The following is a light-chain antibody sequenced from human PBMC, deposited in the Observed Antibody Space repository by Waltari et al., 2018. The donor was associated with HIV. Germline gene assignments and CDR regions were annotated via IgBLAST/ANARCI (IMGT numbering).Light chain of an antibody. V-gene: IGLV2-14*01. CDR2: AVT. CDR3: SSYTRSISVI. CDR1: SDDVGGSNH. J-gene: IGLJ2*01. Sequence: QSALTQPASASGSPGQSITITCTGPSDDVGGSNHVAWYQQKIDSPPELIIAAVTHRPSGVSGRFSGSKSGNTASLTITGLRPDDEAVYFCSSYTRSISVIFGGGTRLIV.